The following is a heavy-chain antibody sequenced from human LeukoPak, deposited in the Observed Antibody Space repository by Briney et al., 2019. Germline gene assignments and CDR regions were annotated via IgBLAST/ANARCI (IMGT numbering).Heavy chain of an antibody. CDR1: GFTFSSYS. Sequence: GGSLRLSCAASGFTFSSYSMNWVRQAPGKGLEWVSSISSSSYIYYADSVKGRFTISRDNAKNSLYLQMNSLRAEDTAVYYCARGHIVAVVAAPDYWGQGTLVTVSS. V-gene: IGHV3-21*01. J-gene: IGHJ4*02. D-gene: IGHD2-15*01. CDR2: ISSSSYI. CDR3: ARGHIVAVVAAPDY.